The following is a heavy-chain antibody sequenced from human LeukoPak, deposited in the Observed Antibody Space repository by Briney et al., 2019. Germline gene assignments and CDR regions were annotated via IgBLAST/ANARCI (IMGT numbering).Heavy chain of an antibody. J-gene: IGHJ6*02. CDR1: GFTFSSYG. D-gene: IGHD6-13*01. V-gene: IGHV3-30*03. CDR3: AGSIAAADNYYYYGMDV. Sequence: GGSLRLPCAASGFTFSSYGMHWVRQAPGKGLEWVAVISYDGSNKYYADSVKGRFTISRDNSKNTLYLQMNSLRAEDTAVYYCAGSIAAADNYYYYGMDVWGQGTTVTVSS. CDR2: ISYDGSNK.